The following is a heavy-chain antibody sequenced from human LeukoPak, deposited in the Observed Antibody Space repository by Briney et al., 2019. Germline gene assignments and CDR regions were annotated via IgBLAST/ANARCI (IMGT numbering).Heavy chain of an antibody. CDR2: IGGTGHFT. J-gene: IGHJ4*02. CDR3: AKDRAVITMVRGVIVH. CDR1: GFTFSNYA. V-gene: IGHV3-23*01. D-gene: IGHD3-10*01. Sequence: GGSLRLSCAASGFTFSNYAMSWVRQAPGKGLEWVSGIGGTGHFTYYADSVKGRFTISRDNSKNTLYLQMNSLRAEDTAVYYCAKDRAVITMVRGVIVHWGQGTLVTVSS.